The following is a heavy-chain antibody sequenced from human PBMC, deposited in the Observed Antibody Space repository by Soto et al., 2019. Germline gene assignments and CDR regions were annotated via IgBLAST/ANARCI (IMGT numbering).Heavy chain of an antibody. J-gene: IGHJ6*02. V-gene: IGHV4-38-2*01. CDR1: GDSISSGYY. Sequence: PSETLSLTCAVSGDSISSGYYWAWIRQPPGKGLEWIGSIYHSGTTYYNPSLKSRVTISVDTSEDQFSLNLSSVTATDTGVYYCATLPAAMYFYGSDVWGPGTTVTVSS. CDR2: IYHSGTT. D-gene: IGHD2-2*01. CDR3: ATLPAAMYFYGSDV.